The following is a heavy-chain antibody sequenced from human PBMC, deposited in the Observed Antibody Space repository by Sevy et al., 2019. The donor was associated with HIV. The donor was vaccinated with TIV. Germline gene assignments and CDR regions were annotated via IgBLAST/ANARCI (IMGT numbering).Heavy chain of an antibody. V-gene: IGHV4-31*01. J-gene: IGHJ6*02. CDR1: GGSISSGGYY. D-gene: IGHD6-13*01. CDR3: ARDRHQLVHHLWTGMDV. Sequence: SETLSLTCTVSGGSISSGGYYWSWIRQHPGKGLEWIGCIYYSGSTYYNPSLKSQISIFVDTSKKQFSLNLTSAIAADTAVYYCARDRHQLVHHLWTGMDVWGQGITVTVSS. CDR2: IYYSGST.